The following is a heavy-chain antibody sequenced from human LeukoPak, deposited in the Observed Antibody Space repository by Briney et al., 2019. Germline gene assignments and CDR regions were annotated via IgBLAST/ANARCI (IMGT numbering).Heavy chain of an antibody. D-gene: IGHD1-26*01. CDR1: GGSISSGGYY. CDR2: IYHSGST. J-gene: IGHJ4*02. V-gene: IGHV4-30-2*01. CDR3: ARHAKSGSYYFDY. Sequence: PSQTLSLTCTVSGGSISSGGYYWSWIRQPPGKGLEWIGYIYHSGSTYYNPSLKSRVTISVDRSKNQFSLKLSSVTAADTAVYYCARHAKSGSYYFDYWGQGTLVTVSS.